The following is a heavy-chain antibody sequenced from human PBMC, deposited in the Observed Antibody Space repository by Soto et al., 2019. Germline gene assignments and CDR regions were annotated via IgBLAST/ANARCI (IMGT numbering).Heavy chain of an antibody. Sequence: SETLALTCTISGGSISSYYWSWIRQPPGKGLEWIGYIYYSGSTNYNPSLKSRVTISVDTSKNQFSLKLTNMDPVDTATYFCAHVRQWDGTHSYDYWGRGTLVTVSS. CDR2: IYYSGST. V-gene: IGHV4-59*01. D-gene: IGHD1-26*01. CDR3: AHVRQWDGTHSYDY. J-gene: IGHJ4*02. CDR1: GGSISSYY.